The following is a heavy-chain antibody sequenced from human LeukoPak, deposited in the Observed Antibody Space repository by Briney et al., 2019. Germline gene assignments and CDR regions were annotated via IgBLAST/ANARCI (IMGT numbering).Heavy chain of an antibody. CDR2: MNPNSGNT. CDR1: GYTFTSYD. D-gene: IGHD6-19*01. J-gene: IGHJ5*02. CDR3: ARVLRGVAVLFDP. V-gene: IGHV1-8*01. Sequence: ASVKVSCKASGYTFTSYDINWMRQATGQGLEWMGWMNPNSGNTGYAQKFQGRVTMTRNTSISTAYMELSSLRSEDTAVYYCARVLRGVAVLFDPWGQGTLATVSS.